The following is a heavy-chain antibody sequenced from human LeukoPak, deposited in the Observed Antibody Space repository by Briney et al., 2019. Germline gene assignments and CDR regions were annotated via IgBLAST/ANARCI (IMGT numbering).Heavy chain of an antibody. Sequence: SETLSLTCAVYGAPFSGYYWSWIRQPPGKGLEWIGEINHTGNTNYNPSLKSRVTISVDTSKNQFSLKLSSVTAADTAVYYCARGPRDSSSWYLNYWGQGTLVAVSS. CDR3: ARGPRDSSSWYLNY. CDR2: INHTGNT. CDR1: GAPFSGYY. J-gene: IGHJ4*02. V-gene: IGHV4-34*01. D-gene: IGHD6-13*01.